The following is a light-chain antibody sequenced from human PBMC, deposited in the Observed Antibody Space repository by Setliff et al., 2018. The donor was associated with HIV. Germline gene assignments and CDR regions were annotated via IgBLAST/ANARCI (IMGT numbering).Light chain of an antibody. Sequence: QSVLTQPASVSGSPGQSITISCTGTSSDVGGYNYVSWYQQHPGKAPKLLVFEATNRPSGISNRFSASKSDNTASLTISRLQAEDEADYYCSSFTSSGTYVFGTGTKVTVL. CDR1: SSDVGGYNY. CDR3: SSFTSSGTYV. J-gene: IGLJ1*01. CDR2: EAT. V-gene: IGLV2-14*01.